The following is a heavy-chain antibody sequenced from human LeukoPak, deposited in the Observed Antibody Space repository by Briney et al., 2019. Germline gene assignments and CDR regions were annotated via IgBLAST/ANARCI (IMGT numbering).Heavy chain of an antibody. Sequence: SETLSLTCTVSGGSVSSGSYYWSWIRQPPGKGLEWIGYIYYSGSTNYNPSLKSRVTISVDTSKNQFSLKLSSVTAADTAVYYCARGGSYYDSSGYSYYGMDVWGQGTTVTVSS. CDR3: ARGGSYYDSSGYSYYGMDV. CDR2: IYYSGST. V-gene: IGHV4-61*01. D-gene: IGHD3-22*01. J-gene: IGHJ6*02. CDR1: GGSVSSGSYY.